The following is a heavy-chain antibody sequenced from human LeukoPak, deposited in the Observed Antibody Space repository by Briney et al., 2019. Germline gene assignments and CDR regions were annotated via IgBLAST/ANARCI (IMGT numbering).Heavy chain of an antibody. CDR2: ISAYNGNT. Sequence: ASVKVSCKASGYTFTSYGISWVRQAPGQGLEWMGWISAYNGNTNYAQKFQGRVTITRNTSISTAYMELSSLRSEDTAVYYCARAAAGYAFDIWGQGTMVTVSS. CDR1: GYTFTSYG. J-gene: IGHJ3*02. V-gene: IGHV1-18*01. CDR3: ARAAAGYAFDI. D-gene: IGHD6-13*01.